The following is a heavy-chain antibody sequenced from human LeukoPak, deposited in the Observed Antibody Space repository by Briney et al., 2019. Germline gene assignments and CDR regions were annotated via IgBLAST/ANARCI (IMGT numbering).Heavy chain of an antibody. D-gene: IGHD3-16*01. CDR2: IDPSDSYT. V-gene: IGHV5-10-1*01. Sequence: GESLKISCKGSGYSFTSYWISWVRQMPGKGLEWMGRIDPSDSYTNYSPSFQGHVTISADKSISTAYLQWSSLKASDTAMYYCARHPYYDYVWGGLGDWGQGTLVTVSS. CDR1: GYSFTSYW. J-gene: IGHJ4*02. CDR3: ARHPYYDYVWGGLGD.